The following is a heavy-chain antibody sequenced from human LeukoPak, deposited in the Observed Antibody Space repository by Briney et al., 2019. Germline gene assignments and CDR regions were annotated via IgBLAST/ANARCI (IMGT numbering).Heavy chain of an antibody. Sequence: GGSLRLPCAASGFTFSSYAMSWVRQAPGKGLEWVSAISGSGGSTYYADSVKGRFTISRDNSKNTLYLQMNSLRAEDTAVYYCAKDLGGITIFGVAPYFDYWGQGTLVTVSS. CDR2: ISGSGGST. CDR1: GFTFSSYA. V-gene: IGHV3-23*01. D-gene: IGHD3-3*01. CDR3: AKDLGGITIFGVAPYFDY. J-gene: IGHJ4*02.